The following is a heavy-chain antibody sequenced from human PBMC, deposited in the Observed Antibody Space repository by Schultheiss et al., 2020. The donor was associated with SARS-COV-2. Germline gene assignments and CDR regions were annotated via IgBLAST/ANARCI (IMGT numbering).Heavy chain of an antibody. V-gene: IGHV3-30-3*01. D-gene: IGHD4-17*01. J-gene: IGHJ2*01. CDR3: AREGDYGDYGFYGYFDL. Sequence: GGSLRLSCAASGFTFSSYAMHWVRQAPGKGLEWVAVISYDGSNKYYADSVKGRFTISRDNSKNTLYLQMNSLRAEDTAVYYCAREGDYGDYGFYGYFDLWGRGTLVTVSS. CDR1: GFTFSSYA. CDR2: ISYDGSNK.